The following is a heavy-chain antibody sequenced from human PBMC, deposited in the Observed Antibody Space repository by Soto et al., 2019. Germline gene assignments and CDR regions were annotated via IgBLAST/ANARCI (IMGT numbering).Heavy chain of an antibody. Sequence: SETLSLTCTVSGGSISSYYWSWIRQPPGKGLEWIGYIYYSGSTNYNPSLKSRVTISVDTSKNQFSLKLSSVTAADTAVYYCARGRIVVAQNYYYYMDVWGKGTTVTVSS. CDR2: IYYSGST. CDR3: ARGRIVVAQNYYYYMDV. D-gene: IGHD2-2*01. J-gene: IGHJ6*03. CDR1: GGSISSYY. V-gene: IGHV4-59*01.